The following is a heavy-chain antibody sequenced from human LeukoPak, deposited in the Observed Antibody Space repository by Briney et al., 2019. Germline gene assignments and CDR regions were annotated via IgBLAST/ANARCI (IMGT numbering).Heavy chain of an antibody. J-gene: IGHJ4*02. CDR1: GFIFRDYS. D-gene: IGHD5-12*01. CDR3: ARVGEATAFDY. CDR2: ISSNGGST. Sequence: GGSLRLSCAASGFIFRDYSMHWVRQAPGKGLEYVSAISSNGGSTYHANSVKDRFTISRDNSKNMLYLQMGRLRAEDTAVYYCARVGEATAFDYWGQGTLVTVSS. V-gene: IGHV3-64*01.